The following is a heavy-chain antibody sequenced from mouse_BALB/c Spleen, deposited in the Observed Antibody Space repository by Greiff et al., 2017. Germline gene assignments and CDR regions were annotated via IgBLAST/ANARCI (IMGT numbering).Heavy chain of an antibody. CDR3: ARMGVRGFDY. J-gene: IGHJ2*01. CDR1: GFAFSSYD. V-gene: IGHV5-12-1*01. D-gene: IGHD2-14*01. Sequence: EVMLVESGGGLVKPGGSLKLSCAASGFAFSSYDMSWVRQTPEKRLEWVAYISSGGGSTYYPDTVKGRFTISRDNAKNTLYLQMSSLTSEDTAMYYCARMGVRGFDYWGQGTTLTVSS. CDR2: ISSGGGST.